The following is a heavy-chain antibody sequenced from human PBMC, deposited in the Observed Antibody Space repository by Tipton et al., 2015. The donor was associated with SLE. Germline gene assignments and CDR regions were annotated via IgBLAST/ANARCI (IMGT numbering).Heavy chain of an antibody. CDR2: ISYSGTT. CDR1: GGSITSINYY. Sequence: GLVKPSETLSLTCTVSGGSITSINYYWGWIRQPPGKGLEWIGDISYSGTTYYNPSLKSRITISADTSKNHFSLNLSSVTAADTAVYYCARRDYGGKIAAPYFHHWGQGTLVTVSS. J-gene: IGHJ1*01. CDR3: ARRDYGGKIAAPYFHH. D-gene: IGHD4-23*01. V-gene: IGHV4-39*02.